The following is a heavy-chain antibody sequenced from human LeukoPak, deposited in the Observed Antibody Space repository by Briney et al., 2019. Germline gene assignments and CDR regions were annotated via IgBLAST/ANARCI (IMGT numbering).Heavy chain of an antibody. D-gene: IGHD3-16*01. V-gene: IGHV4-59*02. CDR3: VREIWGTHDY. J-gene: IGHJ4*02. Sequence: SETLSLSCTVSSGSASAYNWSWIRQPPGEGLEWVGYVHHSGTTKYNPSFTSRVTAPIDTSKNQFAQNLYSVTPADTAVYYCVREIWGTHDYWGQGTLVTVSS. CDR1: SGSASAYN. CDR2: VHHSGTT.